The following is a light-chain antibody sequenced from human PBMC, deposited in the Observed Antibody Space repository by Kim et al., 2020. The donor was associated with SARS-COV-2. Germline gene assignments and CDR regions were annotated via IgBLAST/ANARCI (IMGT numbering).Light chain of an antibody. Sequence: EIVLTQSPGTLSLSPGERATLSCRTGQSVSSTYLAWYQHKPGQAPRLVISGTSTRATGIPDRFSGSGSGTDFTLTISRLEPEDFAVYYCQHSGTSPPTYTCGQGTKLEI. V-gene: IGKV3-20*01. CDR2: GTS. J-gene: IGKJ2*01. CDR1: QSVSSTY. CDR3: QHSGTSPPTYT.